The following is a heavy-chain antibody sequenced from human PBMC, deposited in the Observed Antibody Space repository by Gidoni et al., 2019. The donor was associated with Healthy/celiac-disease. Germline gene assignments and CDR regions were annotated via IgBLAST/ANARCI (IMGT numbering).Heavy chain of an antibody. Sequence: EVQLLESGGGLVQPGGSLRLSCAASGFTFSSYAMSWVRPAPGQGLEWVSAISGSGGSTYYADSVKGRFTISRDNSKNTLYLQMNSLRAEDTAVYYCAKAFGVDTAMSKVNSDIYWYFDLWGRGTLVTVSS. J-gene: IGHJ2*01. CDR2: ISGSGGST. D-gene: IGHD5-18*01. V-gene: IGHV3-23*01. CDR3: AKAFGVDTAMSKVNSDIYWYFDL. CDR1: GFTFSSYA.